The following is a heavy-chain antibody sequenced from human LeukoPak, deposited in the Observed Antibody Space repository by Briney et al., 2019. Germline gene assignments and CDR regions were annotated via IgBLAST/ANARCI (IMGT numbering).Heavy chain of an antibody. J-gene: IGHJ4*02. CDR1: GFTFSSYA. CDR2: ISGSGGST. Sequence: GGSLRLSCAASGFTFSSYAMSWVRQAPGKGLEWVSGISGSGGSTYYADSVKGRFTISRDNSKNTLYVQMNSQRAEDTAVYYCVKDLATMTTVTKSDYWGQGTLVTVSS. V-gene: IGHV3-23*01. CDR3: VKDLATMTTVTKSDY. D-gene: IGHD4-17*01.